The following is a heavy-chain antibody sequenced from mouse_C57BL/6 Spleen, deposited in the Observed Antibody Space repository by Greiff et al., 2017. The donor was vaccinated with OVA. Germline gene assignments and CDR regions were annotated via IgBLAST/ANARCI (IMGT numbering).Heavy chain of an antibody. Sequence: QVQLQQPGAELVKPGASVKLSCKASGYTFTSYWMHWVKQRPGQGLEWIGMIHPNSGSTNYNEKFKSKATLTVDKSSSTAYMQLSSLTSEDSAVYYCATEGVAYWYFDVWGTGTTVTVSS. D-gene: IGHD1-1*02. CDR3: ATEGVAYWYFDV. V-gene: IGHV1-64*01. CDR2: IHPNSGST. J-gene: IGHJ1*03. CDR1: GYTFTSYW.